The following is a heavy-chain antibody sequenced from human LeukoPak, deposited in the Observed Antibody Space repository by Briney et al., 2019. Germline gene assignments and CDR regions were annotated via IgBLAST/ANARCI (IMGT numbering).Heavy chain of an antibody. CDR3: AKDTKRYCTSTRCSITDH. V-gene: IGHV3-33*06. Sequence: PGGSLRLSCAASGFTFSSYGMHWVRQAPGKGLEWVAIIWYDGNNKYHADSVRGRFTISRDNSKNTLYLQMNSLRAEDTAVYYCAKDTKRYCTSTRCSITDHWGQETLVTVSS. J-gene: IGHJ4*02. CDR1: GFTFSSYG. CDR2: IWYDGNNK. D-gene: IGHD2-2*01.